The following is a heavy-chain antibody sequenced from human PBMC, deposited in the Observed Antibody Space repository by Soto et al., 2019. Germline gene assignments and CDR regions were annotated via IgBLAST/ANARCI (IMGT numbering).Heavy chain of an antibody. CDR3: ARDLFSGSGSYF. CDR1: GGTFSSYA. D-gene: IGHD1-26*01. CDR2: IIPIFGTA. Sequence: SVKVSCKASGGTFSSYAISWVRQAPGQGLEWMGGIIPIFGTANYAQKFQGRVTITADESTSTAYMELSSLRSEDTAVYYCARDLFSGSGSYFWGQGTLVTVSS. J-gene: IGHJ4*02. V-gene: IGHV1-69*13.